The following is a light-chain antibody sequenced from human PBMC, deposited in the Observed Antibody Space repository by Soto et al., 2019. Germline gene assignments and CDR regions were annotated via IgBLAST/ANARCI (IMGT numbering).Light chain of an antibody. CDR3: QQRSNWPT. CDR1: QSVSSY. CDR2: DAS. J-gene: IGKJ5*01. V-gene: IGKV3-11*01. Sequence: EIVLTQSPATLSLSPGERATLSCRASQSVSSYLAWYQQKPGQAPRLLIYDASNRATGIPARFSGSGSGPDFTLTISSLEPEDFAVYYCQQRSNWPTFGQGTRLEIK.